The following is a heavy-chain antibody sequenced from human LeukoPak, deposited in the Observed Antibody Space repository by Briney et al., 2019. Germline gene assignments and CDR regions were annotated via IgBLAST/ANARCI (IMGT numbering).Heavy chain of an antibody. Sequence: GGSLRLSCTASGFTFSSYSMNWVRQAPGKGLEWVSYISSGSSTIYYTDSVKGRFTISRDDAQNSLSLQMNSLRDEDTGVYYCARDNKGAVATVVDFYYYYGMDVWGQGTTVTVSS. D-gene: IGHD2-15*01. CDR3: ARDNKGAVATVVDFYYYYGMDV. CDR2: ISSGSSTI. J-gene: IGHJ6*02. CDR1: GFTFSSYS. V-gene: IGHV3-48*02.